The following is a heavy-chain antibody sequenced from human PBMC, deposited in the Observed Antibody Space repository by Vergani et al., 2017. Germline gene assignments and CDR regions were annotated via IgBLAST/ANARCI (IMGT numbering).Heavy chain of an antibody. CDR1: GDSISSGSPF. J-gene: IGHJ3*02. V-gene: IGHV4-61*02. CDR3: AKDFVRPXVLWFGELWNAFDI. D-gene: IGHD3-10*01. CDR2: VYTSGTT. Sequence: QVQLQESGPGLVKPSQTLSLTCTVSGDSISSGSPFWIWIRQPAGKELEWIGSVYTSGTTHYNPSLKSRVTISLDTSKNQFSLKLTSVTAADTAVYYCAKDFVRPXVLWFGELWNAFDIWGQGTMVTVSS.